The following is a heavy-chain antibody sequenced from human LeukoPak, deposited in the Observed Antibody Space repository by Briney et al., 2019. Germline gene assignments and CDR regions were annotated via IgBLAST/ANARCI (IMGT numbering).Heavy chain of an antibody. J-gene: IGHJ3*02. CDR2: IKSKTDGGTT. V-gene: IGHV3-15*01. CDR3: TTLSMVRGVYDAFDI. CDR1: GFTFSNAW. Sequence: GGSLRLSCAASGFTFSNAWMSWVRQAPGKGLEWVGRIKSKTDGGTTDYAAPVKGRFTISRDDSKNTLYLQMNSLKTEDTAVYYCTTLSMVRGVYDAFDIWGQGTMVTVSS. D-gene: IGHD3-10*01.